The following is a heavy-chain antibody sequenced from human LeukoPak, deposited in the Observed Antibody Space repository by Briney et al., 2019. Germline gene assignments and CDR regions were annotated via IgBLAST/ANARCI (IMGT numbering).Heavy chain of an antibody. J-gene: IGHJ5*02. CDR2: INPNSDGT. D-gene: IGHD6-19*01. V-gene: IGHV1-2*02. CDR3: ARAQQWLGGWFDP. Sequence: ASVKVSCKASGYTFTSYYMHWVRQAPGQGLEWMGWINPNSDGTNYAQKFQGRVTMTRDTSISTAYMELSRLKSDDTAVYYCARAQQWLGGWFDPWGQGTLVTVSS. CDR1: GYTFTSYY.